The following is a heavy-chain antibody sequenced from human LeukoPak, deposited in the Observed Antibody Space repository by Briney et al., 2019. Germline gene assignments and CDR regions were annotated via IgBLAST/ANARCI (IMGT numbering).Heavy chain of an antibody. CDR2: ISRRSTSI. J-gene: IGHJ4*02. Sequence: GGSLRLSCAASGFTFSDYYMGWIRQAPGKGLEWVSYISRRSTSIYYADSVRGRFIASRDNAKNSLYLQMNSLRAEDTAVYYCARDLFVTKYYFDSWGQGTLVTVSS. D-gene: IGHD3-16*02. CDR1: GFTFSDYY. CDR3: ARDLFVTKYYFDS. V-gene: IGHV3-11*01.